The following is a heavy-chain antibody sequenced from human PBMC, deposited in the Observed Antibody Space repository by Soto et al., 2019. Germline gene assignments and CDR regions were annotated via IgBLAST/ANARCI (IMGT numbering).Heavy chain of an antibody. D-gene: IGHD2-15*01. Sequence: GGSLRLSCAASGFTFSSFAMTWVRQAPGKGLQWLSSISGSGGNTYYADSVKGRFTISRDNSKNRLNLQMNTLRAEDTAEYYCAKGRRKDIVVVVAASGGMDVWGQGTMVTVSS. CDR3: AKGRRKDIVVVVAASGGMDV. CDR1: GFTFSSFA. J-gene: IGHJ6*02. CDR2: ISGSGGNT. V-gene: IGHV3-23*01.